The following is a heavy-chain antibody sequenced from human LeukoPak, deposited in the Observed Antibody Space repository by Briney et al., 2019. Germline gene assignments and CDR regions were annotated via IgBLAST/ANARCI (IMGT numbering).Heavy chain of an antibody. CDR2: ISYDGSNK. Sequence: GGSLRLSCAASGFTFSSYGMHWVRQAPGKGLEWVAVISYDGSNKYYADSAKGRFTISRDNSKSTLFLQMNSLRAEDTAVYFCTRDSALLGVAFDLWGQGTVVTVSS. V-gene: IGHV3-30*03. D-gene: IGHD2-15*01. J-gene: IGHJ3*01. CDR3: TRDSALLGVAFDL. CDR1: GFTFSSYG.